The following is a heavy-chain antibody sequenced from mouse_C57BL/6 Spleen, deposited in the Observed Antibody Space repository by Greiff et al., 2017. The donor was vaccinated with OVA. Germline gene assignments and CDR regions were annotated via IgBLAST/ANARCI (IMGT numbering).Heavy chain of an antibody. J-gene: IGHJ2*01. CDR2: IDPSDSYT. Sequence: QVQLQQPGAELVMPGASVKLSCKASGYTFTSYWMHWVKQRPGQGLEWIGEIDPSDSYTNYNQKFKGKSTLTVDKSSSTAYMQLSSLTSEDSAVYYCARRELFDYWGQGTTLTVSS. CDR1: GYTFTSYW. V-gene: IGHV1-69*01. CDR3: ARRELFDY.